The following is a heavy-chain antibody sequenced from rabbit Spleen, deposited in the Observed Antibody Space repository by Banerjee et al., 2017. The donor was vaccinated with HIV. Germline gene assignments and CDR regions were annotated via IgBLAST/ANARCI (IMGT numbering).Heavy chain of an antibody. CDR2: INTSSGNT. Sequence: QEQLEESGGDLVKPGASLTLTCTASGFSFSNKYVMCWVRQAPGKGLEWIACINTSSGNTVYASWAKSRFTISRTSATTVTLQMTSLTAADTATYFCARDFAGVIGWNFNLCGQLTLVTVS. V-gene: IGHV1S45*01. D-gene: IGHD4-2*01. CDR3: ARDFAGVIGWNFNL. J-gene: IGHJ4*01. CDR1: GFSFSNKYV.